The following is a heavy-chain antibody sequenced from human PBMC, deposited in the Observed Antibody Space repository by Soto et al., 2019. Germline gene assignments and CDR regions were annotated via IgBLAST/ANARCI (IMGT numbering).Heavy chain of an antibody. CDR3: AHGGAPGLYYYGMDL. D-gene: IGHD3-16*01. CDR1: GFSLSTSGVG. J-gene: IGHJ6*02. Sequence: QITLKASGPTLVKPTQTLTLTFTFSGFSLSTSGVGVGWIRQPPGKALQWLALIYWDDDKRYSPSLKSRLTITKDTSKDHVVLTLTNMDPVDTATYYCAHGGAPGLYYYGMDLWGQGTTVTVS. CDR2: IYWDDDK. V-gene: IGHV2-5*02.